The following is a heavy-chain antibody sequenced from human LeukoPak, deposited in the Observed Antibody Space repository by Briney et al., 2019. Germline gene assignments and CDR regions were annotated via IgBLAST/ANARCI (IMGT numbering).Heavy chain of an antibody. CDR1: GYNFSFYW. J-gene: IGHJ4*02. Sequence: GESLKISCQGFGYNFSFYWIGWVRQMPGKGLEWMGIIYPGDSDTRYSPSFQGQVTISADKSISTAYLQWSSLKASDTAMYYCARRLGGNRPFDYWGQGTLVTVSS. CDR2: IYPGDSDT. D-gene: IGHD4-23*01. V-gene: IGHV5-51*01. CDR3: ARRLGGNRPFDY.